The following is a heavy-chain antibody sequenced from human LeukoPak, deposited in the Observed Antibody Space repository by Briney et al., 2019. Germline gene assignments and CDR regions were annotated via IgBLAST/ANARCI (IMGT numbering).Heavy chain of an antibody. V-gene: IGHV4-31*03. CDR2: IYYSGST. J-gene: IGHJ3*02. D-gene: IGHD4-17*01. Sequence: SETLSLTCTVSGGSISSGGYYWSWIRQHPGKGLEWIGYIYYSGSTYYNPSLKSRVTISVDTSKNQFSLKLSSVTAADTAVYYCATNDYGDPQAFDIWGQGTMVTVPS. CDR3: ATNDYGDPQAFDI. CDR1: GGSISSGGYY.